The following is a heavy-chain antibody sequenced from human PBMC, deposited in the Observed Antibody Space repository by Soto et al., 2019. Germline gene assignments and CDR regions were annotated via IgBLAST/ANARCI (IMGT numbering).Heavy chain of an antibody. V-gene: IGHV6-1*01. CDR2: TYYRSKWYN. Sequence: QVQLQQSGPGLVKPSQTLSLTCAISGDSVSRNGATWNWIRQSPSRGLEWLGRTYYRSKWYNEYAESVKSRMNVNPDTSKHQYSLHLNTVTPEDAAVYYCVRDGVTAGWYLDVWGRGTQVTVSS. J-gene: IGHJ2*01. CDR3: VRDGVTAGWYLDV. CDR1: GDSVSRNGAT. D-gene: IGHD2-21*02.